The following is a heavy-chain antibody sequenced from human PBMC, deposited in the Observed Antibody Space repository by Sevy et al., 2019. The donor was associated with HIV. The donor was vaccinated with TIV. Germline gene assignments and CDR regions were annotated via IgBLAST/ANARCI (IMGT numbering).Heavy chain of an antibody. CDR2: IYSGGSI. CDR1: GFTVSSNY. J-gene: IGHJ3*02. D-gene: IGHD3-22*01. CDR3: ARSQAYYYDSSGYYYTWGAFDI. V-gene: IGHV3-53*01. Sequence: GGCLRLYCEASGFTVSSNYMSWVRQAPGRGLECVSVIYSGGSIYYAESVKGRFTISRDNFKNTLYLQMNSLIAEDTAVYDCARSQAYYYDSSGYYYTWGAFDIWGQGTMVTVSS.